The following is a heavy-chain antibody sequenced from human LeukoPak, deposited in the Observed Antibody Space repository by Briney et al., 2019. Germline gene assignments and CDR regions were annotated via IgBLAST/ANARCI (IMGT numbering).Heavy chain of an antibody. J-gene: IGHJ5*02. CDR3: ARETYYYDSSGSRWFDP. Sequence: GGSLRLSCAASGFTFSSYAMHWVRQAPGKGLEWVAVISYDGSNKYYADSVKGRFTISRDNSKSTLYLQMNSLRAEDTAVYYCARETYYYDSSGSRWFDPWGQGTLVTVSS. V-gene: IGHV3-30-3*01. CDR2: ISYDGSNK. D-gene: IGHD3-22*01. CDR1: GFTFSSYA.